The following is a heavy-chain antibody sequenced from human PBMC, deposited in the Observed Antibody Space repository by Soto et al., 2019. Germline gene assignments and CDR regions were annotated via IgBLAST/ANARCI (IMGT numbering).Heavy chain of an antibody. J-gene: IGHJ6*02. V-gene: IGHV3-53*01. CDR1: GFTVISNY. CDR2: IYSGGST. D-gene: IGHD3-3*01. Sequence: PGGSLRLSCAASGFTVISNYMSWVRQAPGKGLEWVSVIYSGGSTYYADSVKGRFTISRDNSKNTLYLQMNSLRAEDTAVYYCARAPLGIFGGYYGMDVWGQGTTGTVS. CDR3: ARAPLGIFGGYYGMDV.